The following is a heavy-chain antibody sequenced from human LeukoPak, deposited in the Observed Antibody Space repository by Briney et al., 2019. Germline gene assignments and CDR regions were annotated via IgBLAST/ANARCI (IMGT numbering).Heavy chain of an antibody. Sequence: GGSLRLSCAASGFIFSDYYMTWIRQAPGKGLEWVSTIKGTGLTTYYADSVKGRFSVSRDNTKNTFHLQMNSLRAEDTAIYYCAKLQTAVVPAATLGFDSWGQGTLVTVSS. CDR3: AKLQTAVVPAATLGFDS. D-gene: IGHD2-2*01. CDR1: GFIFSDYY. V-gene: IGHV3-11*01. J-gene: IGHJ4*02. CDR2: IKGTGLTT.